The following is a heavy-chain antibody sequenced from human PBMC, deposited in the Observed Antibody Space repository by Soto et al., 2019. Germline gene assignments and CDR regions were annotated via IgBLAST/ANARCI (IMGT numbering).Heavy chain of an antibody. CDR1: GFTFSSYG. J-gene: IGHJ4*02. V-gene: IGHV3-30*18. CDR2: ISYDGSNK. CDR3: AKDLRGYLDY. D-gene: IGHD2-2*01. Sequence: QVQLVESGGGVVQPGRSLRLSCAASGFTFSSYGMHWVRQAPGKGLEWVAVISYDGSNKYYADSVKGRFTISRDNSKNTLYLQMNSLRAGDTAVYYCAKDLRGYLDYWGQGTLVTVSS.